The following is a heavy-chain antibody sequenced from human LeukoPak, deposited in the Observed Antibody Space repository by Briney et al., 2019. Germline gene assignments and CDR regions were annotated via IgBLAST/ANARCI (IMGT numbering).Heavy chain of an antibody. D-gene: IGHD1-14*01. CDR2: IGPTGTDR. V-gene: IGHV3-21*01. CDR3: ATETIGRHYDY. CDR1: GFTFSSCG. J-gene: IGHJ4*02. Sequence: KAGGSLRLSCAASGFTFSSCGFNWVRQAPGKGLEWVSSIGPTGTDRYYADSVRGRFTISRANAKNSMYLQMDSLRDEDTAVYYCATETIGRHYDYWGQGTLLTVSS.